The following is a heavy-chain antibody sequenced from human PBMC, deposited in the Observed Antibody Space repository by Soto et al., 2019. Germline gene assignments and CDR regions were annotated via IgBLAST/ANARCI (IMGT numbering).Heavy chain of an antibody. CDR1: GFSLSTSGVG. D-gene: IGHD6-13*01. Sequence: QITLKESGPPVVKPTQTLTLTCTFSGFSLSTSGVGVGWIRQPPGKALEWLALLYWDDDKRYSTSLKTRLTINKDTPRNQVFLTMTNMDPVDTATYSCAFRKEYRGSWVSGWFDPWGQGTLVTVSS. CDR2: LYWDDDK. J-gene: IGHJ5*02. V-gene: IGHV2-5*02. CDR3: AFRKEYRGSWVSGWFDP.